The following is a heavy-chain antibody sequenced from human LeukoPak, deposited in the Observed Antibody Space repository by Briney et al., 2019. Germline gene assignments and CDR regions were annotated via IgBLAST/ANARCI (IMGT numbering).Heavy chain of an antibody. J-gene: IGHJ5*02. CDR3: AKDTYGDTKGFDP. V-gene: IGHV3-23*01. CDR1: GFTFSSYA. CDR2: ISGSGGST. Sequence: HTGGSLRLSCAASGFTFSSYAMSWVRQAPGKGLEWVSAISGSGGSTYYADSVKGRFTISRDNSKNTLYLQMNSLRAEDTAVYYCAKDTYGDTKGFDPWGQGTLVTVSS. D-gene: IGHD4-17*01.